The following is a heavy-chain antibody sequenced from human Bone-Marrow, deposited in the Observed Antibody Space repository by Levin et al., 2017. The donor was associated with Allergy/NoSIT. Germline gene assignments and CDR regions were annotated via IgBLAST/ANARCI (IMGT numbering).Heavy chain of an antibody. CDR1: GYTFTDHY. V-gene: IGHV1-2*06. Sequence: KAGGSLRLSCKASGYTFTDHYIHWVRQAPGQGLEWVGQINPNSGVPKYAQKFQGGVTVTRDTSVTSVYIEVIRLRFDDTAIYYCARASNRGFRGSLDLWGQGTLVTVSS. CDR2: INPNSGVP. CDR3: ARASNRGFRGSLDL. D-gene: IGHD7-27*01. J-gene: IGHJ5*02.